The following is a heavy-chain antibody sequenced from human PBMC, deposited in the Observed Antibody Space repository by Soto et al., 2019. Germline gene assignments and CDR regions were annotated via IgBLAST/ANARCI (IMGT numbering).Heavy chain of an antibody. CDR1: GFAFSSFW. J-gene: IGHJ5*02. CDR2: ISSNGKNT. D-gene: IGHD6-19*01. CDR3: VKASTVTGVGGYR. V-gene: IGHV3-74*03. Sequence: EVQLVESGGGLVQPGGSLRLSCAASGFAFSSFWMQWVRQTPGERPEWVARISSNGKNTTYADPVKGRFTVSRDNAESTLHLQMTSQRDGDTAVYYCVKASTVTGVGGYRWGQGTLVTVSS.